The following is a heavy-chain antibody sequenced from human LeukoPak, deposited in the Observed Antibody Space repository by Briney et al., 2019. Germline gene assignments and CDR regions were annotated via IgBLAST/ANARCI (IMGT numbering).Heavy chain of an antibody. CDR3: ARGRGADYGGNSGYFDY. Sequence: HPGKSLRLSCAASGFTFSGFGMHWVRQAPGKGLEWVAVIWYDGSNKYCADSVKGRFTISRDNPKNTLYVQMNSLRAEDTAVYYCARGRGADYGGNSGYFDYWGQGTLVTVSS. D-gene: IGHD4-23*01. J-gene: IGHJ4*02. V-gene: IGHV3-33*01. CDR2: IWYDGSNK. CDR1: GFTFSGFG.